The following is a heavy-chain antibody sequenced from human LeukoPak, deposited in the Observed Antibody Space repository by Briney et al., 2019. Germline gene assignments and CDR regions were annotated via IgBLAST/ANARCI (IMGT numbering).Heavy chain of an antibody. D-gene: IGHD6-13*01. CDR2: INPNSGGT. V-gene: IGHV1-2*06. CDR3: ARGTPGYSSSWSDY. CDR1: GYTFTGYY. J-gene: IGHJ4*02. Sequence: ASVKVSCKASGYTFTGYYMHWVRQAPGQGLEWMGRINPNSGGTNYAQKFQGRVTMTRDTSISTAYMELSRLRSDDTAVYYCARGTPGYSSSWSDYWGQGTLVTVSS.